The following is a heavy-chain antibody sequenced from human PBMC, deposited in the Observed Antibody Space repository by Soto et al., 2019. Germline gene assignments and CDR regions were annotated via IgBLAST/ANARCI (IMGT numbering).Heavy chain of an antibody. CDR1: GFTFSHYS. Sequence: PGGSLRLSCAASGFTFSHYSMHWVRQAPGKGLEWISYISSSSSTIYYADSVKGRFTISRDNAKSSLYLQMNSLRDEDTAVYYCARDVSDDFWSGYYYFDYWGQGTLVTVSS. V-gene: IGHV3-48*02. D-gene: IGHD3-3*01. CDR3: ARDVSDDFWSGYYYFDY. J-gene: IGHJ4*02. CDR2: ISSSSSTI.